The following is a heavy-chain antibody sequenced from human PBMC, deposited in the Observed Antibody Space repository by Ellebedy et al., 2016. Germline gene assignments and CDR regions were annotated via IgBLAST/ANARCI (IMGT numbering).Heavy chain of an antibody. V-gene: IGHV4-31*03. CDR1: GGSISSGGYY. CDR2: IYYSGST. D-gene: IGHD2-21*01. J-gene: IGHJ5*02. Sequence: SETLSLXXTVSGGSISSGGYYWSWIRQHPGKGLEWIGYIYYSGSTYYNPSLKSRVTISVDTSKNQFSLKLSSVTAADTAVYYCARHGPIEVDWFDPWGQGTLVTVSS. CDR3: ARHGPIEVDWFDP.